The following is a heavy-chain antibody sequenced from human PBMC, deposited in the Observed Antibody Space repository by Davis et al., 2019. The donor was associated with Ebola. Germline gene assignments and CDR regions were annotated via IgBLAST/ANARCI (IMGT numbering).Heavy chain of an antibody. V-gene: IGHV4-34*01. J-gene: IGHJ5*02. CDR3: ARHVRYCSGGSCYLLWWFDP. Sequence: PSETLSLTCAVYGGSFSGYYWSWIRQPPGKGLEWIGEINHSGSTNYNPSLRSRVTISVDTSKNQFSLKLSSVTAADTAVYYCARHVRYCSGGSCYLLWWFDPWGQGTLVTVSS. CDR1: GGSFSGYY. D-gene: IGHD2-15*01. CDR2: INHSGST.